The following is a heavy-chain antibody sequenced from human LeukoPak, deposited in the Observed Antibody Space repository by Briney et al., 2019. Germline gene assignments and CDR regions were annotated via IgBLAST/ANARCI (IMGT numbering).Heavy chain of an antibody. CDR2: IYYSGST. D-gene: IGHD6-13*01. CDR3: ARVYYSNSYDYWYFDL. Sequence: PSETLTLTCTVSGGSISSYYWSWIRQPPGKGQEWIGYIYYSGSTNYNPSLKSRVTISVDTSKNQFSLKLSSVTAADAAVYYCARVYYSNSYDYWYFDLWGRGTLVTVSS. J-gene: IGHJ2*01. CDR1: GGSISSYY. V-gene: IGHV4-59*01.